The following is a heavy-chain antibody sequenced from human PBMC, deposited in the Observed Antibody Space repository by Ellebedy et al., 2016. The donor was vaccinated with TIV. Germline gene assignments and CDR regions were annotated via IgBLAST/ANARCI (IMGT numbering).Heavy chain of an antibody. Sequence: GGSLRLXXAASGFTFSSYAMSWVRQAPGKGLEWVSAISGSGGSTYYADSVKGRFTISRDNSKNTLYLQMNSLRAEDTAVYYCAKDGAIVGATSYFDYWGQGTLVTVSS. CDR2: ISGSGGST. J-gene: IGHJ4*02. CDR3: AKDGAIVGATSYFDY. CDR1: GFTFSSYA. V-gene: IGHV3-23*01. D-gene: IGHD1-26*01.